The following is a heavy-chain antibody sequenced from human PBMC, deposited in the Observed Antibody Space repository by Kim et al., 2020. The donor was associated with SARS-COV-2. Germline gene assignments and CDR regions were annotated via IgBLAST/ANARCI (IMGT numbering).Heavy chain of an antibody. CDR1: GFTVSSNY. J-gene: IGHJ4*02. CDR2: IYSGGST. V-gene: IGHV3-66*01. D-gene: IGHD5-12*01. CDR3: AREGSGYDYGGSFGGNGLNYFDY. Sequence: GGSLRLSCAASGFTVSSNYMSWVRQAPGKGLEWVSVIYSGGSTYYADSVKGRFTISRDNSKNTLYLQMNSLRAEDTAVYYCAREGSGYDYGGSFGGNGLNYFDYWGQGTLVTVSS.